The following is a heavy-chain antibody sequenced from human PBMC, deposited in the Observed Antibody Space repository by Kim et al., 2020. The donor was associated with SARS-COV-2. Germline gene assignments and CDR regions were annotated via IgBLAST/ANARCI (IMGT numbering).Heavy chain of an antibody. Sequence: GESLKISCKGSGYSFTSYWIGWVRQMPGKGLEWMGIIYPGDSDTRYSPSFQGQVTISADKSISTAYLQWSSLKASETAMDYCARYYYGSGSYYMVLPGTNGWYFDLWGRGTLVTVSS. D-gene: IGHD3-10*01. CDR1: GYSFTSYW. J-gene: IGHJ2*01. CDR3: ARYYYGSGSYYMVLPGTNGWYFDL. V-gene: IGHV5-51*01. CDR2: IYPGDSDT.